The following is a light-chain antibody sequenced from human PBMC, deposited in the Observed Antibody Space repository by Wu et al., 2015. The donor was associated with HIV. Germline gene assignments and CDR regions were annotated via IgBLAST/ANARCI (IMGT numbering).Light chain of an antibody. CDR3: HQYNSPNT. CDR1: QSIGRW. Sequence: DIQMTQSPSSLSASVGDSVTITCRASQSIGRWLAWYQQKPGQAPKLLVYKASTLESGVPSRFSGSGSGTEFSLTITTLQPDDFASYYCHQYNSPNTFGQGTNLEIK. V-gene: IGKV1-5*03. CDR2: KAS. J-gene: IGKJ2*01.